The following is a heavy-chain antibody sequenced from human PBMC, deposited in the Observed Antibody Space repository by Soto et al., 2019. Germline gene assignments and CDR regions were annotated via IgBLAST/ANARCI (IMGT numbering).Heavy chain of an antibody. J-gene: IGHJ4*02. CDR2: FDPEDGET. V-gene: IGHV1-24*01. CDR1: GYTLTELS. D-gene: IGHD3-22*01. Sequence: ASVKVSCKVSGYTLTELSMHWVRQAPGKGLEWMGGFDPEDGETIYAQKFQGRVTMTEDTSTDTAYMELSSLRSEDTAVYHCATGRYWYYDSSGYTHFYFDYWGQGTLVTVSS. CDR3: ATGRYWYYDSSGYTHFYFDY.